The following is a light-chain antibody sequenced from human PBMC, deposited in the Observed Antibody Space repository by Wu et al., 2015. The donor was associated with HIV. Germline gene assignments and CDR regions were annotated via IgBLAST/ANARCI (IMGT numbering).Light chain of an antibody. CDR2: DVD. CDR3: QQYTHWPPLT. J-gene: IGKJ4*01. Sequence: ILMTQSPATLSVSPGERATPSCRASQTVNRNLAWYQQRPGQAPRLLIYDVDIRATGISARFTGSGFGTDFTLTISGLRSDDVAIYYCQQYTHWPPLTFGGGTRVEIK. V-gene: IGKV3-15*01. CDR1: QTVNRN.